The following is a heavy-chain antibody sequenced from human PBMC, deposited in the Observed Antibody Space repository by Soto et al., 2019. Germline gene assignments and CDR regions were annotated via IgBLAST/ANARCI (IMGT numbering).Heavy chain of an antibody. CDR2: IHAGNGNT. CDR3: AASSCIAAAGGFDP. J-gene: IGHJ5*02. V-gene: IGHV1-3*01. CDR1: GYTFTSDA. Sequence: QVQLVPSGAEVKKPGASVKVSCQASGYTFTSDAMHWVRQAPGQRLEWMVWIHAGNGNTKYSQKFQGRVTITRDTSASTAYMELSSLRPADTAVYYCAASSCIAAAGGFDPWGQVTLVTVSS. D-gene: IGHD6-13*01.